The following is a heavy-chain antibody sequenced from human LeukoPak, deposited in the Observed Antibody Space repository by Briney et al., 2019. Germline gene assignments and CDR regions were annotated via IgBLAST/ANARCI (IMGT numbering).Heavy chain of an antibody. CDR1: GFTFSSYW. CDR2: IKQDGSEK. CDR3: ARDPRITMAPFDP. V-gene: IGHV3-7*01. J-gene: IGHJ5*02. D-gene: IGHD3-10*01. Sequence: GGSLRLSCAASGFTFSSYWMSWVRQAPGKGLEWVANIKQDGSEKYYVDSVKGRFTISRDNAKNSLYLQMNSLRAEDTAVYYCARDPRITMAPFDPWGQGTLVTVSS.